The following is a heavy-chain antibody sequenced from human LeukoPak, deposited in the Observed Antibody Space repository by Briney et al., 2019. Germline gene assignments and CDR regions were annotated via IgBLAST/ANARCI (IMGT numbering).Heavy chain of an antibody. V-gene: IGHV3-23*01. CDR2: ISGSGGST. D-gene: IGHD6-6*01. Sequence: GGSLRLSCAASGFTFSSYAMSWVRQAPGKGLEWVSAISGSGGSTYYADSVKGRFTISRDNSKSTLYLQMNSLRAEDTAVYYCAKMRAASYYFDYWGQGTLVTVSS. CDR1: GFTFSSYA. CDR3: AKMRAASYYFDY. J-gene: IGHJ4*02.